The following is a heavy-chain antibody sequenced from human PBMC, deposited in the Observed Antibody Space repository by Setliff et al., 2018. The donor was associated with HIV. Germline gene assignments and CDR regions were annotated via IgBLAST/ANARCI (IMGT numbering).Heavy chain of an antibody. CDR3: ARGPPLTTIAVSATLTVFIY. D-gene: IGHD6-19*01. V-gene: IGHV1-18*01. Sequence: ASVKVSCKTSGYNFKAYGMSWVRQAPGQGLEWMGWISPYNGDTRYAQKFQGRVSLTRDTSVSTALMEMISLTSNDTALYYCARGPPLTTIAVSATLTVFIYWGQGTVVTVSS. CDR1: GYNFKAYG. J-gene: IGHJ4*02. CDR2: ISPYNGDT.